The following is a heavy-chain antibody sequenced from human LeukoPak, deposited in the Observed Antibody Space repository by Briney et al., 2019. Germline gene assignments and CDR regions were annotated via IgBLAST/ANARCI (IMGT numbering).Heavy chain of an antibody. CDR3: AREGDGYNPDFDY. CDR2: IGSSSSCT. V-gene: IGHV3-11*06. D-gene: IGHD5-24*01. J-gene: IGHJ4*02. Sequence: GGSLRLSCAASGFTFSDYYMSWIRQAPGKGLEWVSYIGSSSSCTNYADSVKGRFTISRDNAKNSLYLQMNSLRAEDTAVYYCAREGDGYNPDFDYWGQGTLVTVSS. CDR1: GFTFSDYY.